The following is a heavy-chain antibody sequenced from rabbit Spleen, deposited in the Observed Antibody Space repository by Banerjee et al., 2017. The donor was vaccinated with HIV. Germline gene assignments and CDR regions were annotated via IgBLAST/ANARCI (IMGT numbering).Heavy chain of an antibody. V-gene: IGHV1S45*01. Sequence: QEQLVESGGGLVQPEGSLTLTCKASGVSLNDKDVMCWVRQAPGKGLEWIACINIVTGKSVYASWAKGRFIMSRTSSTTVTLQLNSLTAADTATYFCARGSAAMTMVITGYYLSLWGQGTLVTVS. CDR1: GVSLNDKDV. CDR2: INIVTGKS. CDR3: ARGSAAMTMVITGYYLSL. J-gene: IGHJ3*01. D-gene: IGHD2-1*01.